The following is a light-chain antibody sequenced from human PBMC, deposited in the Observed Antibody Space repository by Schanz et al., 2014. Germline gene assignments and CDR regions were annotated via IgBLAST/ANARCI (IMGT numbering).Light chain of an antibody. CDR1: QSITSF. CDR3: QQYNSYSAIT. V-gene: IGKV1-5*01. J-gene: IGKJ5*01. CDR2: GAS. Sequence: DIQLPQSPSSLSASVGDRVTISCRASQSITSFLNWYQHKPGRAPKLLIFGASSLQSGVPSRFSGSGSGTDFTLTITSLQPDDFATYFCQQYNSYSAITFGQGTRLEIK.